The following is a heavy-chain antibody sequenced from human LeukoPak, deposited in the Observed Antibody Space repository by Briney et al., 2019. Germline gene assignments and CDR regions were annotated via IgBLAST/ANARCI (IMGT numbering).Heavy chain of an antibody. D-gene: IGHD3-10*01. Sequence: PSETLSLTCTVSGGSISSYYWSWIRQPPGKGLEWIGYIYYSGSTNYNPSLKSRATISVDTSKNQFSLKLSSVTAADTAVYYCAREVRGVNGWFDLWGQGTLVTVSS. J-gene: IGHJ5*02. CDR2: IYYSGST. V-gene: IGHV4-59*01. CDR1: GGSISSYY. CDR3: AREVRGVNGWFDL.